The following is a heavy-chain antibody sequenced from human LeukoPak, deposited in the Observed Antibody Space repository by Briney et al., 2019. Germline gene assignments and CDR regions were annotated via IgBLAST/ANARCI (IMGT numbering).Heavy chain of an antibody. D-gene: IGHD6-13*01. V-gene: IGHV3-21*01. J-gene: IGHJ5*02. CDR3: ARAHSSSWAGWYDP. CDR2: ISSSGSSI. CDR1: GFLFSNYN. Sequence: GGSLRLSCAASGFLFSNYNMNWVRQAPGKGLEWVSSISSSGSSIYYADAVKGRFTIPRDNAKNSLFLEVNSLRGEDTAIYYCARAHSSSWAGWYDPWGQGTLVTVSS.